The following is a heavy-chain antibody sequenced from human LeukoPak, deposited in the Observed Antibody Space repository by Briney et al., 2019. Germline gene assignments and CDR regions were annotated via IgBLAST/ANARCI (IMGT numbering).Heavy chain of an antibody. V-gene: IGHV4-59*12. CDR1: GGSFRNYY. CDR3: ARAPAAAGLDY. D-gene: IGHD6-13*01. J-gene: IGHJ4*02. CDR2: IRYTGTT. Sequence: PSETLSLTCTVSGGSFRNYYWSWIRQLPGKGLECIGYIRYTGTTNYNPSLKGRVTISLDTSKNQFSLKLSSVTAADTAVYYCARAPAAAGLDYWGQGTLVTVSS.